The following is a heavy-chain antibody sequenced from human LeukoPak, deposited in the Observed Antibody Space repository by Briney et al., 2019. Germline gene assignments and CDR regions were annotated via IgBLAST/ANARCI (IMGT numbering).Heavy chain of an antibody. V-gene: IGHV5-51*01. CDR2: IYPGDSET. D-gene: IGHD2-21*02. J-gene: IGHJ5*02. Sequence: GESLKISCKGSGFTFTKYWIGWVRQMPGKGLEWMGIIYPGDSETRYSPSFQGQVTISAAKSISTAYLQWSSLRASDTAMYYCARSGGDYYNWFDPWGQGTLVTVSS. CDR1: GFTFTKYW. CDR3: ARSGGDYYNWFDP.